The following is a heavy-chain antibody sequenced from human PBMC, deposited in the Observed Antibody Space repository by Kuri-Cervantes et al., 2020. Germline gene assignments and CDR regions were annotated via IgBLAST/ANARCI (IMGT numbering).Heavy chain of an antibody. Sequence: SETLSLTCAVYGGSFSGYYWSWIRQPPGKGLEWIGEINHSGSTNYNPSLKSRVTISVDTSKNQFSLKLNSVTAADTSVFYCARAQVDIVATMEYYFDYWGQGTLVTVSS. J-gene: IGHJ4*02. CDR1: GGSFSGYY. D-gene: IGHD5-12*01. CDR2: INHSGST. V-gene: IGHV4-34*01. CDR3: ARAQVDIVATMEYYFDY.